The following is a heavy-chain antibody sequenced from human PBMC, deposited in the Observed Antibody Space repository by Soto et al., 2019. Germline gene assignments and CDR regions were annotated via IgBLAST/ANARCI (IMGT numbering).Heavy chain of an antibody. CDR1: GFSFTSYW. J-gene: IGHJ6*02. CDR2: IYPDDSDT. D-gene: IGHD6-13*01. V-gene: IGHV5-51*01. CDR3: ARTAAAGKYYYGVDV. Sequence: GESLKISCKASGFSFTSYWIGWVRQMPGKGLEWMGIIYPDDSDTRYSPSFQGQVTISADRSISTAYLQMSSLKASDTAMYYCARTAAAGKYYYGVDVWGQGTTVTVSS.